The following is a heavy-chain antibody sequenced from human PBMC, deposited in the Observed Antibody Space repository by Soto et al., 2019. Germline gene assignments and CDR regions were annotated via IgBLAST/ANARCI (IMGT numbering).Heavy chain of an antibody. CDR3: ARDRSITMIVVTSYYYYGMDV. Sequence: SETLSLTCTVSGGSISSGGYYWSWIRQHPGKGLEWIGYIYYSGSTYYNPSLKSRVTISVDTSKNQFSLKLSSVTAADTAVYYCARDRSITMIVVTSYYYYGMDVWGQGTTVTVSS. V-gene: IGHV4-31*03. CDR2: IYYSGST. CDR1: GGSISSGGYY. J-gene: IGHJ6*02. D-gene: IGHD3-22*01.